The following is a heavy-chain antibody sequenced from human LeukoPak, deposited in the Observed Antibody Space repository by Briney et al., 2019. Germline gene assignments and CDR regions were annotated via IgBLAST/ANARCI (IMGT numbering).Heavy chain of an antibody. D-gene: IGHD3-22*01. Sequence: PSETLSLTCGVSAGSMRSHYWSWSRQPPGKGLEWMGFIYYSGTTRYKSSLQSRVTISADTSKNQFSLKLTSVTAADTAVYYCARLLDNDSSGDPDTFDMWGQGTMVTVSS. CDR2: IYYSGTT. CDR1: AGSMRSHY. V-gene: IGHV4-59*11. CDR3: ARLLDNDSSGDPDTFDM. J-gene: IGHJ3*02.